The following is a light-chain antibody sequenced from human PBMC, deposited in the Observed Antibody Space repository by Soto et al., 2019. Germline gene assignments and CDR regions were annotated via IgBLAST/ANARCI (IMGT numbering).Light chain of an antibody. V-gene: IGKV1-5*03. Sequence: DIQMTQSPSTLSASVGDRVTITCRASQSISSWLAWYQQKPGKAPKLLIYKASSLESGVPSRFSRSRSGTQFTLTISSLQPDDFATYYCQQYNSLYPFGQGPKLQIK. J-gene: IGKJ2*01. CDR2: KAS. CDR1: QSISSW. CDR3: QQYNSLYP.